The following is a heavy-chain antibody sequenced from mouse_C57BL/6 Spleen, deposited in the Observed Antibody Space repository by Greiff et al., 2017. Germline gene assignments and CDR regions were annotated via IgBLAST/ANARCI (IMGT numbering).Heavy chain of an antibody. CDR1: GYTFTIYW. D-gene: IGHD1-1*01. V-gene: IGHV1-72*01. CDR2: SDPNSGGT. J-gene: IGHJ2*01. CDR3: ARYYYDSSYRGYFDY. Sequence: KESCKASGYTFTIYWMHWVKQRPGRGLEWIGRSDPNSGGTKYNEKFKSKATLTVDKPSSTAYMQLSSLTSEDSAVYYCARYYYDSSYRGYFDYWGQGTTLTVSS.